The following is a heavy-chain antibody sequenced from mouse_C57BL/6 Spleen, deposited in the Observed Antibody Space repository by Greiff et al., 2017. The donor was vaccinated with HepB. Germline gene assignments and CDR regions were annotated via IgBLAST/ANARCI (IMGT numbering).Heavy chain of an antibody. V-gene: IGHV14-2*01. CDR3: APHYGSSSAWFAY. D-gene: IGHD1-1*01. J-gene: IGHJ3*01. Sequence: VQLQQSGAELVKPGASVKLSCTASGFNIKDYYMHWVKRRTEQGLEWIGRIDPEDGETKYAPKFQGKATITADTSSNTAYLQLSSLTSEDTAVYYCAPHYGSSSAWFAYWGQGTLVTVSA. CDR2: IDPEDGET. CDR1: GFNIKDYY.